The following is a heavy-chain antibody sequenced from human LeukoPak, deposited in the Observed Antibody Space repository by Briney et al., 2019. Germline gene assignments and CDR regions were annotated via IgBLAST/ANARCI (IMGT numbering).Heavy chain of an antibody. J-gene: IGHJ4*02. CDR2: IDPNSGGT. D-gene: IGHD6-13*01. CDR1: GYTFTGYY. Sequence: ASLKVSCKASGYTFTGYYKHWVRQAPGQGLECRGWIDPNSGGTNYAQKFQGRVTMTRDTSITTAYMELSRLRSDGTAMFYCASGAYSSSWSVDYWGQGTLVTVSS. V-gene: IGHV1-2*02. CDR3: ASGAYSSSWSVDY.